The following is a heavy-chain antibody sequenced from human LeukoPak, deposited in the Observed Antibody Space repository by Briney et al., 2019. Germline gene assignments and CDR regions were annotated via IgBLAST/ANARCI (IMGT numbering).Heavy chain of an antibody. V-gene: IGHV3-30*18. J-gene: IGHJ4*02. D-gene: IGHD2-2*01. CDR2: ISYDGSNK. CDR1: GFTFSSYG. Sequence: GGSLRLSCAASGFTFSSYGMDWVRQAPGKGLEWVAVISYDGSNKYYADSVKGRFTISRDNSKNTLYLQMNSLRAEDTAVYYCAKDLRGCSSTSCYPGYWGQGTLVTVSS. CDR3: AKDLRGCSSTSCYPGY.